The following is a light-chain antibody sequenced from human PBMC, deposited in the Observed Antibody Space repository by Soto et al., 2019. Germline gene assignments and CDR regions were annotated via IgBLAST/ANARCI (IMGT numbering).Light chain of an antibody. Sequence: EVVLTQSPATLSVSPGERVTLSCRASQSVGSNLAWFQQKPGQAPRLLMYAASTRPTSIAARFSGCGSGTDFILTITSLQSEDSGVFYCQQYYHWPRTFGQGTKVVIK. CDR3: QQYYHWPRT. V-gene: IGKV3-15*01. CDR2: AAS. J-gene: IGKJ1*01. CDR1: QSVGSN.